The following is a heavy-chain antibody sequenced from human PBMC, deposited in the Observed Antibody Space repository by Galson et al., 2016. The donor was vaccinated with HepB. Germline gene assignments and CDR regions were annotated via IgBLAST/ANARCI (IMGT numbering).Heavy chain of an antibody. CDR2: ISGSGGRT. CDR3: AKDGYFASGSALYGMDV. V-gene: IGHV3-23*01. Sequence: SLRLSCAASGFRFSSYAVSWVRQAPGKGLEWVSGISGSGGRTYYADSVKGRFTISRDNSKNTVYLQMNSLRVEDTALYYCAKDGYFASGSALYGMDVWGQGTTVIVSS. CDR1: GFRFSSYA. J-gene: IGHJ6*02. D-gene: IGHD3-10*01.